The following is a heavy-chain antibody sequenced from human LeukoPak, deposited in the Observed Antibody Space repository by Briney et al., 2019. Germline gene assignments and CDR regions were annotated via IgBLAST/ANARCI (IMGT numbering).Heavy chain of an antibody. J-gene: IGHJ4*02. CDR1: GGTFSSYA. V-gene: IGHV1-69*13. Sequence: ASVTVSCKASGGTFSSYAISWVRQAPGEGLEWMGGIIPIFGTANYAQKFQGRVTITADESTSTAYMELSSLRSEDTAVYYCARLGYCSSTSCSPEYWGQGTLVTVSS. CDR3: ARLGYCSSTSCSPEY. CDR2: IIPIFGTA. D-gene: IGHD2-2*01.